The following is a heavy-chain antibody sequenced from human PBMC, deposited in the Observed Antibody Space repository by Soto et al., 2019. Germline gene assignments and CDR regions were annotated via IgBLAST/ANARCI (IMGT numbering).Heavy chain of an antibody. CDR1: GSTFTSYY. Sequence: ASVKVSCKASGSTFTSYYMHWVRQAPGQGLEWMGIINPSGGSTSYAQKFQGRVTMTRDTSTSTVYMELSSLRSEDTAVYYCARDVRDFWSGYDSYYYGMDVWGQGTTVTVSS. J-gene: IGHJ6*02. V-gene: IGHV1-46*01. D-gene: IGHD3-3*01. CDR3: ARDVRDFWSGYDSYYYGMDV. CDR2: INPSGGST.